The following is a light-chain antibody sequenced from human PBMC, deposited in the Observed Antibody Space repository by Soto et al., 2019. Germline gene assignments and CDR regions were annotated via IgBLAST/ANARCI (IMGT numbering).Light chain of an antibody. CDR2: AAS. CDR3: QKYNSAPRT. J-gene: IGKJ1*01. Sequence: DIQMTQSPSSLSASVGDRVTITCRASQGISNYLAWYQQKPGKVPKLLIYAASTLQSGVPSRFSSSGSGTDFTITISSLKPEDVATYYCQKYNSAPRTCGQGPKVEIK. CDR1: QGISNY. V-gene: IGKV1-27*01.